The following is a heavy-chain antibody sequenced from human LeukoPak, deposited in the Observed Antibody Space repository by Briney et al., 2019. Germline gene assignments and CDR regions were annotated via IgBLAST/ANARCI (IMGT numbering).Heavy chain of an antibody. CDR2: MYYSGTT. Sequence: SETLSLTCTVSGGSITSYYWGWIRQPPGKGLEWIASMYYSGTTFYSPSLKSRVTISVDTSKNQLSLKLGSVTAADTAVYYCARHPPRDGSAFDYWGQGTLVTVSS. J-gene: IGHJ4*02. CDR1: GGSITSYY. V-gene: IGHV4-39*01. CDR3: ARHPPRDGSAFDY.